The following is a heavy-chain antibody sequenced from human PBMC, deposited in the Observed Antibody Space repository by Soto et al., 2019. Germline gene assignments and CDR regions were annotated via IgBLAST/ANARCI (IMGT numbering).Heavy chain of an antibody. J-gene: IGHJ6*02. Sequence: GGSLRLSCAVSGFTFSSYAMSWVRQAPGKGLEWVSAITGSGGSTYYADSVKGRFSISRDNSENTLYLQMNSLTVEDTAVYYCAKAQTYSSSLHYYHMDVWGQGTTVTVSS. CDR1: GFTFSSYA. CDR3: AKAQTYSSSLHYYHMDV. D-gene: IGHD6-13*01. CDR2: ITGSGGST. V-gene: IGHV3-23*01.